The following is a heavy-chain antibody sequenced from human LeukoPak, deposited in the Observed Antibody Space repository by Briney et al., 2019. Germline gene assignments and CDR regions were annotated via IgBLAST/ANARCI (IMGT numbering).Heavy chain of an antibody. CDR2: INPSGGST. J-gene: IGHJ4*02. V-gene: IGHV1-46*01. Sequence: ASVKVSCKASGYTFTGYYMHWVRQAPGQGLEWMGIINPSGGSTSYAQKFQGRVTMTRDTSSNTAYMELSSLTSDDTAIYFCARKKVEVVATYDYWGQGTLITVAS. D-gene: IGHD2-21*01. CDR1: GYTFTGYY. CDR3: ARKKVEVVATYDY.